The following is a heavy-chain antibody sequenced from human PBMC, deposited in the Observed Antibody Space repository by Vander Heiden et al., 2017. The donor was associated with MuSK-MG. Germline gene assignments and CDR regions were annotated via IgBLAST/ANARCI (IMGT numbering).Heavy chain of an antibody. V-gene: IGHV3-23*04. Sequence: EVQLVESGGGLVQHGGSLRLSCAASGFTFSSFAMSWVRQAPGKGLEWVSAISGSGGSTYYADSVKGRFTISRDNSKNTLYLQMNSLRAEDTAVYYCAKDSGSYYNPVYYFDYWGQGTLVTVSS. CDR2: ISGSGGST. D-gene: IGHD3-10*01. J-gene: IGHJ4*02. CDR3: AKDSGSYYNPVYYFDY. CDR1: GFTFSSFA.